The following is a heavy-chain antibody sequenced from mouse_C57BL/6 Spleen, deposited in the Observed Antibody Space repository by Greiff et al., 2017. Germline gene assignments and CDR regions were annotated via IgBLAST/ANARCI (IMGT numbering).Heavy chain of an antibody. CDR2: IHPNSGST. J-gene: IGHJ4*01. D-gene: IGHD1-1*01. CDR1: GYTFTSYW. V-gene: IGHV1-64*01. CDR3: ARSRVVGYYAMDY. Sequence: QVQLQQPGAELVKPGASVKLSCKASGYTFTSYWMHWVKQRPGQGLEWIGMIHPNSGSTNYNEKFKSKATLTVDKSSSTAYMHISSLTSEDSAVYYCARSRVVGYYAMDYWGQGTSVTVSS.